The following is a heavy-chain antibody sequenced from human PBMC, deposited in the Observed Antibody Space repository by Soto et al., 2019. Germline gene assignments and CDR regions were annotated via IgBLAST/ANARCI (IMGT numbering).Heavy chain of an antibody. V-gene: IGHV3-48*02. D-gene: IGHD6-6*01. CDR3: ARPEYSSSSYGMDV. J-gene: IGHJ6*02. CDR2: ISSSSSTI. Sequence: GGSLRISCAASGFTLSSYSMNWVRQAPGKGLEWVSYISSSSSTIYYADSVKGRFTISRDNAKNSLYLQMNSLRDEDTAVYYCARPEYSSSSYGMDVWGQGTTVTVSS. CDR1: GFTLSSYS.